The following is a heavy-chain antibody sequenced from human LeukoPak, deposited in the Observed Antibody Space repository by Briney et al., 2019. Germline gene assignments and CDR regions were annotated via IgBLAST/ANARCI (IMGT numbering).Heavy chain of an antibody. CDR3: ARSPIVVPANVNWFDP. J-gene: IGHJ5*02. D-gene: IGHD2-2*01. V-gene: IGHV4-39*01. CDR1: GGSISSSSYY. Sequence: SETLSLTCTVSGGSISSSSYYWGWIRQPPRKGLEWIGSIYYSGSTYYNPSLKSRVTISVDTSKNQFSLKLSSVTAADTAVYYCARSPIVVPANVNWFDPWGQGTLVTVSS. CDR2: IYYSGST.